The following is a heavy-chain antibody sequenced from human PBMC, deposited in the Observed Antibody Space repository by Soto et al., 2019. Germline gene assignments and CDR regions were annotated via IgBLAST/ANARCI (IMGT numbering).Heavy chain of an antibody. CDR3: AGSPPGVAGRYYFDY. Sequence: GGSLRLSCAASRFAFSNYGMHWVRQAPGKGLAWVALIWYDGSNKYYADSVKGRFTISRDNSKNKLYLQMNSLRAEDTAVYYCAGSPPGVAGRYYFDYWGQGALVTVSS. V-gene: IGHV3-33*01. J-gene: IGHJ4*02. D-gene: IGHD6-6*01. CDR2: IWYDGSNK. CDR1: RFAFSNYG.